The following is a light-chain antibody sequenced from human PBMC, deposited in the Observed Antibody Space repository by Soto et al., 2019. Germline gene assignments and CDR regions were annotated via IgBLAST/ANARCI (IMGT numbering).Light chain of an antibody. CDR2: DVS. Sequence: QSVLPQPASVSGSPGQSITISCTGTSSDVGGYNYVSWYQHHPGKAPKLTIFDVSNRPSGVSNRFSGSKSGNTASLTISGLQPEDEADYYCSSYTTSNTRQIVFGTGTKVTVL. CDR1: SSDVGGYNY. J-gene: IGLJ1*01. V-gene: IGLV2-14*03. CDR3: SSYTTSNTRQIV.